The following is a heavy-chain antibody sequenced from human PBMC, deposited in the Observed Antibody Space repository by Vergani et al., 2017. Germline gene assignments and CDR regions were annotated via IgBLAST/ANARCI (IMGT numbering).Heavy chain of an antibody. D-gene: IGHD1-14*01. Sequence: QVQLVESGGGVVQPGRSLRLSCAASGFTFNQYGMHWVRQAPGKGREWGAVTGYDGNNKQYAYSVKGRFTISRDNSKSTMYLQMNSLRDEDTGVYYCARDLRLLYNRFDPWGQGTLVTVSS. CDR2: TGYDGNNK. CDR3: ARDLRLLYNRFDP. CDR1: GFTFNQYG. J-gene: IGHJ5*02. V-gene: IGHV3-33*01.